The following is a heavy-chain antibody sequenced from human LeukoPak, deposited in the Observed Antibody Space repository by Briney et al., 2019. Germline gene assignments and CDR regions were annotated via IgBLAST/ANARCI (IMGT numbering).Heavy chain of an antibody. Sequence: GRSMRLSCAASGFTFSSYAMHWVRQAPGKGLEWVAVISYDGSNKYYADSVKGRFTISRENSKNTVYLQMNSLRAEDTAVYYCARSSGSYIFDYWGQGTLVTVSS. V-gene: IGHV3-30*04. CDR1: GFTFSSYA. J-gene: IGHJ4*02. CDR2: ISYDGSNK. D-gene: IGHD3-10*01. CDR3: ARSSGSYIFDY.